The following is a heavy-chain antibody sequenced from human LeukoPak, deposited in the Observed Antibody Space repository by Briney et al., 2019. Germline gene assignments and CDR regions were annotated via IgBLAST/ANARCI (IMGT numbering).Heavy chain of an antibody. V-gene: IGHV1-69*01. D-gene: IGHD1-1*01. CDR1: GGTFSSYA. Sequence: GASVKVSCKASGGTFSSYAISWVRQAPGQGFEWMGGIIPIFGTANYAQKFQGRVTITADESTSTAYMELSGLRSEDTAVYYCARGGGNNWDLDYWGQGTLVTVSS. CDR2: IIPIFGTA. J-gene: IGHJ4*02. CDR3: ARGGGNNWDLDY.